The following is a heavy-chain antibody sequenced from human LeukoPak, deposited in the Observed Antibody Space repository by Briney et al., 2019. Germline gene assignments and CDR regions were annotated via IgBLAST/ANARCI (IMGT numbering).Heavy chain of an antibody. V-gene: IGHV3-23*01. Sequence: QPGGSLRLSCAASGFTFSSYAMSWVRQAPGKGLEWVSVISGSGITTYFAESVKGRFTISRDNSKNTLYLQMNSLRAEDTAVYYCAKADSSGIDYWGQGTLVTVSS. D-gene: IGHD6-19*01. CDR3: AKADSSGIDY. CDR1: GFTFSSYA. J-gene: IGHJ4*02. CDR2: ISGSGITT.